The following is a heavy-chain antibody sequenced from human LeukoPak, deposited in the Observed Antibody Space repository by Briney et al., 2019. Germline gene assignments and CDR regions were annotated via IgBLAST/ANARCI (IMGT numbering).Heavy chain of an antibody. D-gene: IGHD3-10*01. Sequence: GGSLRLSCASSGFTFGRYAMSWVRQAPGKGLEWVSAISGSGGSTYYADSVKGRFTISRDNSKNTLYLQMNSLGAEDTAVYYCAKDRGVRGVISVSDYWGQGTLVTVSS. CDR1: GFTFGRYA. CDR2: ISGSGGST. V-gene: IGHV3-23*01. CDR3: AKDRGVRGVISVSDY. J-gene: IGHJ4*02.